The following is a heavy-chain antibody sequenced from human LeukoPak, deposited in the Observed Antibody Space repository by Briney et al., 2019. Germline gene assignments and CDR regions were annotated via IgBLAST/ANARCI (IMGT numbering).Heavy chain of an antibody. CDR3: AKSWAYGSGTFDI. D-gene: IGHD3-10*01. V-gene: IGHV3-30*18. Sequence: GRSLRLSCAASGFTFSSYGMHWVRQAPGKGLEWVAVISYDGSNKYYADSVKGRFTISRDNSKNALYLQMNSLRAEDTAVYYCAKSWAYGSGTFDIWGQGTMVTVSS. CDR1: GFTFSSYG. CDR2: ISYDGSNK. J-gene: IGHJ3*02.